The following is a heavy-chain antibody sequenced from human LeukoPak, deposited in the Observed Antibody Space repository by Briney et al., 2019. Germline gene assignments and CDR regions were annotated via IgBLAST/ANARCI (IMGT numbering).Heavy chain of an antibody. V-gene: IGHV3-23*01. D-gene: IGHD3-22*01. J-gene: IGHJ4*02. CDR2: IRGSGGTT. CDR1: GCTFSSYG. CDR3: AKDHGTYYYDSSGYRFDY. Sequence: GGALTLSCAASGCTFSSYGLSWVRQAPGPGQELVSAIRGSGGTTYYAHSMKCLFTISSDNSKNTLYLQINSLRAEDTAVYYCAKDHGTYYYDSSGYRFDYWGQGTLVTVSS.